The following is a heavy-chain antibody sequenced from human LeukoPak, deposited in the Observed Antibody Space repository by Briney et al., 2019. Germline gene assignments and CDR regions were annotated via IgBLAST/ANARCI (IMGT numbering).Heavy chain of an antibody. CDR3: ATAYDSSGYYYWVPNY. Sequence: GGSLRLSCAASGFTFSSYGMHWVRQAPGKGLEWVSSISSSSSYIYYADSVKGRFTISRDNAKNSLYLQMNSLRAEDTAVYYCATAYDSSGYYYWVPNYWGQGTLVTVSS. CDR2: ISSSSSYI. V-gene: IGHV3-21*01. J-gene: IGHJ4*02. D-gene: IGHD3-22*01. CDR1: GFTFSSYG.